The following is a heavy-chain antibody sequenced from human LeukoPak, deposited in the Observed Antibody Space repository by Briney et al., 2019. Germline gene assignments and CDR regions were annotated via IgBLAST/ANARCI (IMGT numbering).Heavy chain of an antibody. D-gene: IGHD5-12*01. Sequence: GGSLRLSCAASGFTFSDYYMSWIRQAPGKGLEWVSYISSSGSTIYYADSVKGRFTISRDNAKNSLYLQMNSLRAEDTAVYYCARGLDIVATLYYYMDVWGKGTTVTVSS. CDR1: GFTFSDYY. CDR3: ARGLDIVATLYYYMDV. V-gene: IGHV3-11*01. J-gene: IGHJ6*03. CDR2: ISSSGSTI.